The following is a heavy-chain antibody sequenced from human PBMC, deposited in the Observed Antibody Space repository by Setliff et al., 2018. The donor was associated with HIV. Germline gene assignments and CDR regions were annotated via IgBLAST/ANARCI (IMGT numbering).Heavy chain of an antibody. CDR2: ISAYNGNT. CDR3: ARGFEVESSGWFDP. Sequence: GASVKVSCKASGYTFTSYGLNWVRQAPGQGLEWMGWISAYNGNTNYAQKLQGRVTMTTDTSTSTAYMELRSLRSDDTAMYYCARGFEVESSGWFDPWGQGTLVTVSS. D-gene: IGHD3-9*01. J-gene: IGHJ5*02. V-gene: IGHV1-18*01. CDR1: GYTFTSYG.